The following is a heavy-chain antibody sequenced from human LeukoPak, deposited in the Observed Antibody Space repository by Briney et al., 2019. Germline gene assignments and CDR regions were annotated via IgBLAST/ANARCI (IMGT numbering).Heavy chain of an antibody. V-gene: IGHV4-59*01. Sequence: SETLSLTCTASGGSISSYYWSWIRQPPGKGLEWIGYIYYSGSTNYNPSLKSRVTISVDTSKNQFSLKLSSVTAADTAVYYCARDSGSGSRRLDCWGQGTLVTVSS. D-gene: IGHD1-26*01. CDR1: GGSISSYY. CDR2: IYYSGST. CDR3: ARDSGSGSRRLDC. J-gene: IGHJ4*02.